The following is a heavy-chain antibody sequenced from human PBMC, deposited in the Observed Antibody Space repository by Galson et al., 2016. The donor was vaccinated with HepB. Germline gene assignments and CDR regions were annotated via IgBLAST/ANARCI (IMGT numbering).Heavy chain of an antibody. J-gene: IGHJ4*02. CDR3: ARDPEVRGVIMGY. D-gene: IGHD3-10*01. Sequence: SVKVSCKASGYTFSNYGISWVRQAPGQGLEWMGWISGYNGNTNYAQKLQGRVTMTTDTSTSTAYMELRSLRSDDTAVYYCARDPEVRGVIMGYWGQGTLDTVSS. V-gene: IGHV1-18*04. CDR1: GYTFSNYG. CDR2: ISGYNGNT.